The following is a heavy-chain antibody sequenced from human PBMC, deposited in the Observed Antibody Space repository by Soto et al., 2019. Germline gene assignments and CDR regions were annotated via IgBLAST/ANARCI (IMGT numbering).Heavy chain of an antibody. CDR3: ARYYGSGSYYPPYYYYGMDV. Sequence: QVQLVQSGAEVKKPGSSVKVSCKASGGTFSSYAISWVRQAPGQGLEWMGGIIPIFGTANYAQKFKGRVTITANESTSTAYMELSSLRSEDTAVYYCARYYGSGSYYPPYYYYGMDVWGQGTTVTVSS. J-gene: IGHJ6*02. D-gene: IGHD3-10*01. V-gene: IGHV1-69*01. CDR1: GGTFSSYA. CDR2: IIPIFGTA.